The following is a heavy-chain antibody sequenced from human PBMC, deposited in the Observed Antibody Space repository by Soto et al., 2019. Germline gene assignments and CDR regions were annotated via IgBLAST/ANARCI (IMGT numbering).Heavy chain of an antibody. CDR2: IKSKTDGGTT. CDR1: GFTFSNAW. J-gene: IGHJ4*02. D-gene: IGHD3-3*01. Sequence: GSLRLSCAASGFTFSNAWMNWVRQAPGKGLEWVGRIKSKTDGGTTDYAAPVKGRFTISRDDSKNTLYLQMNSLKTEDTAVYYCTTSGTYYDFWSGYHRPLDYWGQGTLVTVS. V-gene: IGHV3-15*07. CDR3: TTSGTYYDFWSGYHRPLDY.